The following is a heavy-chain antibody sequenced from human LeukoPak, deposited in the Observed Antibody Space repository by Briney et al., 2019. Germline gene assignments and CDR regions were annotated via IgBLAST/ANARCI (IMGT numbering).Heavy chain of an antibody. CDR1: GYTFTSYA. D-gene: IGHD6-13*01. CDR3: ARDLSIAAAGSGLADY. V-gene: IGHV1-18*03. Sequence: ASVKVSCKASGYTFTSYAISWVRQAPGQGLEWMGWISAFNGNTNYAQKLQGRVTMTTDTSTSTAYMELRSLGSDDMAVYYCARDLSIAAAGSGLADYWGQGTLVTVSS. CDR2: ISAFNGNT. J-gene: IGHJ4*02.